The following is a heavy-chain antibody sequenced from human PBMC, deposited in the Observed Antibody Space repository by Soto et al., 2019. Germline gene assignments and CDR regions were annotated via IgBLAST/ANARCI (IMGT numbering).Heavy chain of an antibody. CDR3: ANEVDVAFSSLQYGMDV. D-gene: IGHD5-12*01. Sequence: GGSLRLSCAASGFTFNNFAMHWVRQAPGKGLEWVAFISYDGTYKYYADSVRGRFTVYRDNSKSTLFLQMNSLKFEDTAVYVCANEVDVAFSSLQYGMDVWGQGTTVTVSS. J-gene: IGHJ6*02. CDR1: GFTFNNFA. V-gene: IGHV3-30*14. CDR2: ISYDGTYK.